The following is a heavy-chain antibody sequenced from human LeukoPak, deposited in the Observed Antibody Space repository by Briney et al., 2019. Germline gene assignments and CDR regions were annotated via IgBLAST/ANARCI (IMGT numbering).Heavy chain of an antibody. CDR3: AREDDSSGSSPSAFDY. J-gene: IGHJ4*02. CDR1: GYTFSAFY. D-gene: IGHD3-22*01. V-gene: IGHV1-2*02. CDR2: INPNSGGT. Sequence: ASVKVSCKTSGYTFSAFYMHWVRQAPGQGPEWMGWINPNSGGTNYAQKFQGRVTMTRDTSISTAYMELSRLRSDDTAVYYCAREDDSSGSSPSAFDYWGQGTLVTVSS.